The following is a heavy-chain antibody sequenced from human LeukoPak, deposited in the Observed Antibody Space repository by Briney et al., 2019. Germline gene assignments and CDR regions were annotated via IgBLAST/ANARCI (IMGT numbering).Heavy chain of an antibody. D-gene: IGHD2-2*01. CDR1: GYTFTSYY. Sequence: ASVKVSCKASGYTFTSYYMHWVRQAPGQGLEWMGIINPSGGSTSYAQKFQGRVTMTRDTSTSTAYMELRSLRSDDTAVYFCARGSTRYDYWGQGTLVTVSS. CDR3: ARGSTRYDY. J-gene: IGHJ4*02. CDR2: INPSGGST. V-gene: IGHV1-46*01.